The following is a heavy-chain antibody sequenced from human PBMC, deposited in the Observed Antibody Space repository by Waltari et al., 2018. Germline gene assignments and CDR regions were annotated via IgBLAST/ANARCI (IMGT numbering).Heavy chain of an antibody. CDR1: AGAISRGSAY. V-gene: IGHV4-39*07. J-gene: IGHJ4*02. Sequence: QVQLQESGPGVVKPSETLSLTCAVPAGAISRGSAYWRWSRQPPGKGLEWIGGIYSNSESTNYNPSLKSRVTISKDTSKNQFSLKLSSVTAADTAVYYCARKEVVGTIDYWGQGVLVTVSS. CDR2: IYSNSEST. CDR3: ARKEVVGTIDY. D-gene: IGHD1-26*01.